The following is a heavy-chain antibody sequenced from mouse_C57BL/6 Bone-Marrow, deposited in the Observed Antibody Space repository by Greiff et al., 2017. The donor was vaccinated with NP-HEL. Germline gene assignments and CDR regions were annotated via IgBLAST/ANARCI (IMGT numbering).Heavy chain of an antibody. CDR1: GYAFSSSW. J-gene: IGHJ1*03. CDR2: IYPGDGDT. Sequence: VQLQQSGPELVKPGASVKISCKASGYAFSSSWMNWVKQRPGKGLEWIGRIYPGDGDTNYNGKFKGKATLTADKSSSTAYMQLSSLTSEDSAVYFCARLEVRRYLWYFDVWGTGTTVTVSS. CDR3: ARLEVRRYLWYFDV. V-gene: IGHV1-82*01. D-gene: IGHD2-14*01.